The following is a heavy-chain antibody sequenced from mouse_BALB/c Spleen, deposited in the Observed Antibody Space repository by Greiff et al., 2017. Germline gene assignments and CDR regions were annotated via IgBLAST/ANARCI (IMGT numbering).Heavy chain of an antibody. CDR2: ISSGGST. D-gene: IGHD1-2*01. CDR3: ARDTTAAWFAY. J-gene: IGHJ3*01. Sequence: EVQRVESGGGLVQPGGSLKLSCAASGFTFSSYAMSWVRQTPEKRLEWVASISSGGSTYYPDSVKGRFTISRDNARNILYLQMSSLRSEDTAMYYCARDTTAAWFAYWGQGTLVTVSA. CDR1: GFTFSSYA. V-gene: IGHV5-6-5*01.